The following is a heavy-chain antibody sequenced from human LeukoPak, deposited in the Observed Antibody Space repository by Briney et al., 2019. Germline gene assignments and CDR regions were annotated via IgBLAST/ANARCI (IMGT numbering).Heavy chain of an antibody. Sequence: HPGRSLRLSCAASGFSFSSYGMHWVRQAPGKGLEWVAVISFDGSNEYYADSVKGRFTISRDNSKNSLYLHMNSLRAEDTAVYYCAKSGSSPPYYYYGMDGWGQGTTGTGSS. D-gene: IGHD6-13*01. V-gene: IGHV3-30*18. CDR3: AKSGSSPPYYYYGMDG. CDR1: GFSFSSYG. CDR2: ISFDGSNE. J-gene: IGHJ6*02.